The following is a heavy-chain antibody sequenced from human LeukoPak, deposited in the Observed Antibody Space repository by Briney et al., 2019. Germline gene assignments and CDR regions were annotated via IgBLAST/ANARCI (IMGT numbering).Heavy chain of an antibody. CDR1: GFTFSSYS. D-gene: IGHD1-26*01. J-gene: IGHJ3*02. Sequence: AGGSLRLSCAASGFTFSSYSMNWVRQAPGKGLEWVSSISSSSSYIYYADSVKGRFTISRDNAKNSLYLQMNSLRAEDTAVYYCAREGVYSGSPYAFDIWGQGTMVTVSS. CDR2: ISSSSSYI. CDR3: AREGVYSGSPYAFDI. V-gene: IGHV3-21*01.